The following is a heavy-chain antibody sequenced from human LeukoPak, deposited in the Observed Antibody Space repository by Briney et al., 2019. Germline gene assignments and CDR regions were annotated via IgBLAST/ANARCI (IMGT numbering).Heavy chain of an antibody. CDR2: ISGSGGST. Sequence: KPGGSLRLSCAASGFTFSSYAMSWVRQAPGKGLEWVSAISGSGGSTYYADSVKGRFTISRDNSKNTLYLQMNSLIAEDTAVYYCAKVQPLPEDYYGMDVWGQGTTVTVSS. D-gene: IGHD2-2*01. CDR3: AKVQPLPEDYYGMDV. CDR1: GFTFSSYA. V-gene: IGHV3-23*01. J-gene: IGHJ6*02.